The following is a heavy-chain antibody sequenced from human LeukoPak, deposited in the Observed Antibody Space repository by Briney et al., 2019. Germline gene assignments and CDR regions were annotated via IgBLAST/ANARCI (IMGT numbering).Heavy chain of an antibody. CDR2: IKQDGSEK. CDR1: GFSLSNYW. Sequence: GGSLRLSCAASGFSLSNYWMNWVRQAPGKGLEWVANIKQDGSEKNYVDSVKGRFTISRDNGKNSLYLQMNSLRDEDTAVYYCARDLNWNYFDYWGQGTLVTVSS. D-gene: IGHD1-20*01. CDR3: ARDLNWNYFDY. V-gene: IGHV3-7*01. J-gene: IGHJ4*02.